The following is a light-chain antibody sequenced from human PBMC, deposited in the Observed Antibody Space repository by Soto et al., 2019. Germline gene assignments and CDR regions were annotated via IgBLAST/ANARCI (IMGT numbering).Light chain of an antibody. CDR1: QTVRNNY. V-gene: IGKV3-20*01. CDR3: QQVSINPLT. J-gene: IGKJ4*01. Sequence: EFVFNQSPSTLSASAKDRATLSFRPSQTVRNNYLAWYQQKPGQAPRLLIYDASSRATGIPDRFSGGGSGTDFTLTISRLEPEDFAVYYCQQVSINPLTFGGGTKV. CDR2: DAS.